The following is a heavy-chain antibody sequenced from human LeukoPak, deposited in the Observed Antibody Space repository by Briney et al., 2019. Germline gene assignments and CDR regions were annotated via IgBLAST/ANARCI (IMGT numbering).Heavy chain of an antibody. CDR1: GFSFSTYA. V-gene: IGHV3-23*01. CDR3: ARRDCSDSSGYAPLFDY. CDR2: INSNGGST. J-gene: IGHJ4*02. D-gene: IGHD3-22*01. Sequence: AESLSLSCAVSGFSFSTYAMSWVRQPPGKGLNWVTGINSNGGSTYYADPVKGRFTTSSTNSKSTLYLQKNSLRAEDTAVYYCARRDCSDSSGYAPLFDYWGQGTLVTVSS.